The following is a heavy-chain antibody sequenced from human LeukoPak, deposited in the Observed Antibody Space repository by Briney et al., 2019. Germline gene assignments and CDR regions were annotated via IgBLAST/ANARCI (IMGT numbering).Heavy chain of an antibody. CDR1: GVTISSYS. V-gene: IGHV3-21*01. Sequence: GGSLTLSCAASGVTISSYSINWGRHPQPPGMGLVSVISISSSYIYYADSVKGRFTISRDNAKNSLYLQMDSLSAEYTAGCYCARVDYGDSDYWGQGTLVTVSS. CDR2: ISISSSYI. CDR3: ARVDYGDSDY. J-gene: IGHJ4*02. D-gene: IGHD4-17*01.